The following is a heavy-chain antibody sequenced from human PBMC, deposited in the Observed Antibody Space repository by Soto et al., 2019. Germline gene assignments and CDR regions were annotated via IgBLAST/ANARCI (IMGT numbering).Heavy chain of an antibody. CDR3: ARRQISSIAARPNYYGMDV. V-gene: IGHV4-39*01. J-gene: IGHJ6*02. CDR1: GGSISSSSYY. Sequence: QLQLQESGPGLVKPSETLSLTCTVSGGSISSSSYYWGWIRQPPGKGLEWIGGIYYSGSTYYNPSLKSRVTLSVDTSKNQFSLKLSSVTAADTAVYYGARRQISSIAARPNYYGMDVWGQGTTVTVSS. CDR2: IYYSGST. D-gene: IGHD6-6*01.